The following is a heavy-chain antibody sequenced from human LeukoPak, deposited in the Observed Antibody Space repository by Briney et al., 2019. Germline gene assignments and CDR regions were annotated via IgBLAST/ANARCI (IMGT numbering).Heavy chain of an antibody. J-gene: IGHJ4*02. Sequence: PGGSLRLSCAGSGFTFSSYGMHWVRQAPGKGLEWVSGISGSGDSTYYADSVKGRFTISRDNSKNTLYLQMNSLRAEDTAVYYCARRSGIAVAGAFDYWGQGTLVTVSS. V-gene: IGHV3-23*01. CDR1: GFTFSSYG. CDR2: ISGSGDST. D-gene: IGHD6-19*01. CDR3: ARRSGIAVAGAFDY.